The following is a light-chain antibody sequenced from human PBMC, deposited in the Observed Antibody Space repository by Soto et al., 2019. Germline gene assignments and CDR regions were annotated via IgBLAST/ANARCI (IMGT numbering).Light chain of an antibody. Sequence: QSVLTQPASVSGSPGQSITISCTGTSSDVGGYNYVSWYQHHPGKAPKLIIYEVTNRPSGVSNRFSGSKSGNTASLTISGLQAEDESDYYCISYTSGTSPYVFGTGTK. CDR1: SSDVGGYNY. V-gene: IGLV2-14*01. J-gene: IGLJ1*01. CDR3: ISYTSGTSPYV. CDR2: EVT.